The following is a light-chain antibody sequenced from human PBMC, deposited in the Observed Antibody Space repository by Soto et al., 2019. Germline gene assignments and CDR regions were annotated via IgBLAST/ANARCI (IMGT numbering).Light chain of an antibody. Sequence: QSVLTQPPSVSAAPGQKATISCSGSSSNIGSNYVSWYQHVPGTAPKLLIYDNNRRPSGIPDRFSGSKSGTSATLGITGLQTGDEAYYYCGTWESSLRGVVFGGGTKVTVL. CDR3: GTWESSLRGVV. J-gene: IGLJ2*01. V-gene: IGLV1-51*01. CDR1: SSNIGSNY. CDR2: DNN.